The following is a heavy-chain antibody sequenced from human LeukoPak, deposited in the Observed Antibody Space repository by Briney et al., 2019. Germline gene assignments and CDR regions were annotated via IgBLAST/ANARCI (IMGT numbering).Heavy chain of an antibody. J-gene: IGHJ4*02. V-gene: IGHV3-30-3*01. CDR1: GFTFSSYA. Sequence: GGSLRLSCAASGFTFSSYAMHWVRQAPGKGLEWVAVISYDGSNKYYADSVKGRFTISRDNPKNTLYLQMNSLRAEDTAVYYCARGLGWYLGVVDYWGQGTLVTVSS. CDR3: ARGLGWYLGVVDY. D-gene: IGHD6-19*01. CDR2: ISYDGSNK.